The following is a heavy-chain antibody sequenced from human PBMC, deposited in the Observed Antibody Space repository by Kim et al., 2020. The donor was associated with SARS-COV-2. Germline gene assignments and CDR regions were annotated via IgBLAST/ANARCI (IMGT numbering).Heavy chain of an antibody. V-gene: IGHV3-74*01. CDR1: GFTFSSYW. D-gene: IGHD3-22*01. J-gene: IGHJ4*02. Sequence: GGSLRLSCAASGFTFSSYWMHWVRQAPGKGLVWVSRINSDGSSTSYADSVKGRFTISRDNAKNTLYLQMNSLRAEDTAVYYCASDYYDSSGYDEVLGYWGQGTLVTVSS. CDR2: INSDGSST. CDR3: ASDYYDSSGYDEVLGY.